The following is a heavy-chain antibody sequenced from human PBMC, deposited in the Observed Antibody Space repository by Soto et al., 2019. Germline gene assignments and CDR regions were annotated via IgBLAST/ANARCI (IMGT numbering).Heavy chain of an antibody. CDR2: ISGGGDGT. Sequence: EVQLLESGGGLVRPGGSLRLSCAASGFTFYNYAMKWVRQAPGKGLEWVSTISGGGDGTYYADSVKGRFTISRDNSRNTVYLRMNSLRAEDTAVYYCAKKGLGSLATYCTTGDCHYAFDVWGQGTLVTVSS. V-gene: IGHV3-23*01. CDR3: AKKGLGSLATYCTTGDCHYAFDV. D-gene: IGHD2-8*01. J-gene: IGHJ3*01. CDR1: GFTFYNYA.